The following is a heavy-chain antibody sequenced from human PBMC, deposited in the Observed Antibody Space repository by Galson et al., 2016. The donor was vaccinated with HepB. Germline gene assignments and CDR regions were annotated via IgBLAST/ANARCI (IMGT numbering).Heavy chain of an antibody. V-gene: IGHV3-74*01. CDR2: INTDGDTT. J-gene: IGHJ5*02. CDR3: AAGSHRYWFDP. CDR1: GFTFSNYW. Sequence: SLRLSCAASGFTFSNYWMHWVRQVPGKGLVWVSRINTDGDTTRYADSVKGRFTISRDNAKNTLYLQMNNLTAEDTAVYHCAAGSHRYWFDPWGQGTLVTVSS.